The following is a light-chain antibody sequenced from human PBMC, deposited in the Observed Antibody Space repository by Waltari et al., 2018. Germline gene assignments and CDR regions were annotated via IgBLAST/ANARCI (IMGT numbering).Light chain of an antibody. V-gene: IGKV2-28*01. Sequence: DIVVTQPPLSLPVTPGEPASISCRSTQSLLDTNGYNLLDWYLQKPGQSPQFLIYFGSNRASGVPDRFSGSGSGRDFTLKISRVEAEDVGVYYCMQALQTPWTFGQGTKVEIK. CDR2: FGS. CDR1: QSLLDTNGYNL. CDR3: MQALQTPWT. J-gene: IGKJ1*01.